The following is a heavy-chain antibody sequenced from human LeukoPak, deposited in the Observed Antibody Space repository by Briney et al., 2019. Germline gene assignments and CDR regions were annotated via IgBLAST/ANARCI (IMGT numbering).Heavy chain of an antibody. CDR3: ARDASGSSTGLIDS. Sequence: PGGSLRLSCVASGFTLRSYGMNWVRQAPGKGLEWVSYISTTSYYIYYADSAKGRFTISRDDAKNSLYLQMNSLRAEDTAVYYCARDASGSSTGLIDSWGQGTLVTVSS. CDR1: GFTLRSYG. J-gene: IGHJ4*02. D-gene: IGHD1-26*01. V-gene: IGHV3-21*01. CDR2: ISTTSYYI.